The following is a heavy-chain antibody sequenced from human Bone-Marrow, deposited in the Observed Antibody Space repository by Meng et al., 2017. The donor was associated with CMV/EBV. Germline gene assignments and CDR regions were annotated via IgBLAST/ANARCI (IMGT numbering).Heavy chain of an antibody. CDR2: IYYSGST. J-gene: IGHJ6*02. Sequence: SETRSLTCTVSGGSISSYYWSWIRQPPGKGLEWIGYIYYSGSTNYNPSLKSRVTMSVDTSKNQFSLNLSSVTAADTAVYYCARDSRVLGMDVWGQGTTVTVSS. CDR1: GGSISSYY. V-gene: IGHV4-59*01. CDR3: ARDSRVLGMDV. D-gene: IGHD2-2*01.